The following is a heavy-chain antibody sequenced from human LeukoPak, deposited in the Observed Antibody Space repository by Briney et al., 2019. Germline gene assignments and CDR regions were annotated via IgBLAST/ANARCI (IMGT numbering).Heavy chain of an antibody. CDR2: IIPTFGTA. J-gene: IGHJ4*02. V-gene: IGHV1-69*13. Sequence: ASVKVSCKASGGTFSSYAISWVRQAPGQGLEWMGGIIPTFGTANYAQKFQGRVTITADESTSTAYMELSSLRSEDTAVYYCARGPSKPRKYGDYVRTRIYLCDYWGQGTLVTVSS. D-gene: IGHD4-17*01. CDR3: ARGPSKPRKYGDYVRTRIYLCDY. CDR1: GGTFSSYA.